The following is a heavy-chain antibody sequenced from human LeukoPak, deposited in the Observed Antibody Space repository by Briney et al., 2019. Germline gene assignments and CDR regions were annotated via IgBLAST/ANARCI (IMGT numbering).Heavy chain of an antibody. CDR2: IYSGGST. D-gene: IGHD6-19*01. J-gene: IGHJ4*02. Sequence: GGSLRLSSAASRFTISSNYMSWVRQAPGKGLEWVSVIYSGGSTYYADSAKGRFTISRDNSKNTLYLQMNSLRAEDTAVYYCASTNRAVAVAGRGAYYFDYWGQGTLVTVSS. CDR3: ASTNRAVAVAGRGAYYFDY. CDR1: RFTISSNY. V-gene: IGHV3-53*01.